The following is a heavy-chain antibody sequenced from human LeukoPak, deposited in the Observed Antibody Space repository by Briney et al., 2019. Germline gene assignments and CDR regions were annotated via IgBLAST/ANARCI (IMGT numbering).Heavy chain of an antibody. D-gene: IGHD6-13*01. V-gene: IGHV3-33*01. CDR3: ARGIAAAGTVPGFFDY. J-gene: IGHJ4*02. Sequence: GGSLRLSCAASGFTFSSYGMHWVRQAPGKGLEWVAVIWYDGSNKYYADSVKGRFTISRDNSKNTLYLQMNSLRAEDTAAYYCARGIAAAGTVPGFFDYWGQGTLVTVSS. CDR2: IWYDGSNK. CDR1: GFTFSSYG.